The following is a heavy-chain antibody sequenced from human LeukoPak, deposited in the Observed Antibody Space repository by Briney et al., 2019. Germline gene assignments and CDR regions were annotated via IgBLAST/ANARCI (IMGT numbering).Heavy chain of an antibody. CDR2: IIPIFGTA. Sequence: GASVKVSCKASGGTFSSYAISWVRQAPGQGLEWMGGIIPIFGTANYAQKSQGRVTITADESTSTAYMELSSLRSEDTAVYYCARAFYGDYGDDYWGQGTLVTVSS. J-gene: IGHJ4*02. CDR1: GGTFSSYA. V-gene: IGHV1-69*13. D-gene: IGHD4-17*01. CDR3: ARAFYGDYGDDY.